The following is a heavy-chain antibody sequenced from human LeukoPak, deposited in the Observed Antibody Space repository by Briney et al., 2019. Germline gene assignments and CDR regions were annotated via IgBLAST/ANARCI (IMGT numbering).Heavy chain of an antibody. CDR2: IWYDGRNK. V-gene: IGHV3-33*06. D-gene: IGHD1-26*01. CDR1: GFTFSTYG. J-gene: IGHJ4*02. CDR3: AKDQGRFGSYAAILDY. Sequence: GRSLTLSCAPSGFTFSTYGMHWVRQAPGKGLEWVAVIWYDGRNKYYADSVKGRVTISRDNSKNTLYLQMNSLRAEDTAAYYCAKDQGRFGSYAAILDYWGQGTLVTVSS.